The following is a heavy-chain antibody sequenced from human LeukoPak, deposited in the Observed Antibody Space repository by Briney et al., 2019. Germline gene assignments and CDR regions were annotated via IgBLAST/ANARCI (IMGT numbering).Heavy chain of an antibody. CDR2: INTKTDGGTT. CDR3: TTGLGDN. D-gene: IGHD3-16*01. V-gene: IGHV3-15*01. Sequence: PVGSPRLSCAASGFTFSNAWMSWIRQAPGKGLEWVGRINTKTDGGTTDYAAPVKGRFSISRDDSKTTLYLQMNSLKTEDTAVYYCTTGLGDNWGQGTLVTVSS. J-gene: IGHJ4*02. CDR1: GFTFSNAW.